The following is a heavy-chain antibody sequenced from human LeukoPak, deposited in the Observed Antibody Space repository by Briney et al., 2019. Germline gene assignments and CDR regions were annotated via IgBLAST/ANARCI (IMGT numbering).Heavy chain of an antibody. Sequence: SETLSLTCTVSGGSISSYYWSWVRQPPGKGLEWIGYIYYSGSTNYNPSLKSRVTISVDTSKNQFSLKLSSVTAADTAVYYCARGGYDFWSGYLDAFDIWGRGTMVTVSS. D-gene: IGHD3-3*01. J-gene: IGHJ3*02. CDR3: ARGGYDFWSGYLDAFDI. CDR1: GGSISSYY. CDR2: IYYSGST. V-gene: IGHV4-59*01.